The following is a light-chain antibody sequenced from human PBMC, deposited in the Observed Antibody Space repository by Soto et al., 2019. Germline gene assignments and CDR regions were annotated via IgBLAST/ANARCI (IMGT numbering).Light chain of an antibody. CDR3: GAWDSSLSAGV. J-gene: IGLJ3*02. CDR2: ENN. CDR1: SSNIGNNY. V-gene: IGLV1-51*02. Sequence: QSVLTQPPSVSAAPGQKVTVSCSGSSSNIGNNYVSWYQHLPGTAPKLLIYENNKRPSGIPDRFSGSKSGTSATLGITGLQTGDEADYYCGAWDSSLSAGVFGGGTKLPVL.